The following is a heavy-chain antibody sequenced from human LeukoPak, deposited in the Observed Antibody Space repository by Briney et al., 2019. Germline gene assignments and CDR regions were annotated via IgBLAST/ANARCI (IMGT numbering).Heavy chain of an antibody. CDR2: VYYSGST. J-gene: IGHJ6*02. V-gene: IGHV4-59*01. Sequence: SETLSFTGTVSGGSISAYYWTWIRKPPGEGLEWIGYVYYSGSTNYNPSLKSRLTMFVDTSKSQFSLKLTSVTAADTAVYYCARVFGQTTLRDYVWGSYRYSGMDVWGQGTTVTVSS. CDR3: ARVFGQTTLRDYVWGSYRYSGMDV. D-gene: IGHD3-16*02. CDR1: GGSISAYY.